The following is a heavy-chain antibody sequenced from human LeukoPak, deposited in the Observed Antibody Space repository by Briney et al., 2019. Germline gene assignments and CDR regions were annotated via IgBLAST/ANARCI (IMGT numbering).Heavy chain of an antibody. CDR3: ARDLFGPEPGLDNWFDP. D-gene: IGHD3-3*01. J-gene: IGHJ5*02. Sequence: GGSLRLSCAASGFTFSSYSMNWVRQAPGKGLEWVSSISSSSSYIYYADSVKGRFTISRDNAKNSLYLQMNSLRAEDTAVYYCARDLFGPEPGLDNWFDPWGQGTLVTVSS. CDR1: GFTFSSYS. CDR2: ISSSSSYI. V-gene: IGHV3-21*01.